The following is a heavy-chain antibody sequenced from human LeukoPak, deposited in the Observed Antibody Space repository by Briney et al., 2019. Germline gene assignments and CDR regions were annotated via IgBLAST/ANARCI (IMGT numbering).Heavy chain of an antibody. CDR1: GGIFSSYV. D-gene: IGHD6-6*01. J-gene: IGHJ6*03. V-gene: IGHV1-69*05. CDR3: ARERVAAPPGYMDV. Sequence: SVNVSCKASGGIFSSYVISWVRQAAGQRREGMGGIIPIFGTANYAQKFQGRVTITTDESTSTAYMELSSLRSEDTAVYYCARERVAAPPGYMDVWGKGTTVTVSS. CDR2: IIPIFGTA.